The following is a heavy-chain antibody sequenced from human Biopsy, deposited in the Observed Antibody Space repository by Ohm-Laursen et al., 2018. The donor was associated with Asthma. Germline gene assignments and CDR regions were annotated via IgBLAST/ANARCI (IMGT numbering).Heavy chain of an antibody. CDR1: GFSFSNFA. CDR2: ISKDASTQ. Sequence: SLRLSCSASGFSFSNFAIHWVRQAPGKGLEWVGVISKDASTQGYADSVKGRFTMARDNSKNTLDLQMNSLREEDTAVYYCVRDGTDKAFDIWGQGTGVSVSS. V-gene: IGHV3-30*01. D-gene: IGHD1-1*01. CDR3: VRDGTDKAFDI. J-gene: IGHJ3*02.